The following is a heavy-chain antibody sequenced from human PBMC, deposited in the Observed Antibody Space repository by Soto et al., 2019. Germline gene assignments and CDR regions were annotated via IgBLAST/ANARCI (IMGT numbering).Heavy chain of an antibody. Sequence: GGSLTLSCAASGFTFSSYAMRCVRQAPGKGLEWVSAISGSGGITYYADSVNGRFTISIENSKNTLYLQMNSLRAEDTAVYYCARDRGYDAPDYYYNALELWVQGTTLTVSS. V-gene: IGHV3-23*01. J-gene: IGHJ6*02. D-gene: IGHD3-10*01. CDR2: ISGSGGIT. CDR1: GFTFSSYA. CDR3: ARDRGYDAPDYYYNALEL.